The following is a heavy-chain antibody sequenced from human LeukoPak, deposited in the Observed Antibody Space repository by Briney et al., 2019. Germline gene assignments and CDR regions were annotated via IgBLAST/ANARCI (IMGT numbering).Heavy chain of an antibody. CDR3: ASRVVSSSDY. J-gene: IGHJ4*02. CDR2: IKQDGSEK. CDR1: GFTFSSYS. Sequence: PGGSLRLSCAASGFTFSSYSMNWVRQAPGKGLEWVANIKQDGSEKYYVDSVKGRFTISRDNAKNSLYLQMNSLRAEDTAVYYCASRVVSSSDYWGQGTLVTVSS. D-gene: IGHD3-3*01. V-gene: IGHV3-7*01.